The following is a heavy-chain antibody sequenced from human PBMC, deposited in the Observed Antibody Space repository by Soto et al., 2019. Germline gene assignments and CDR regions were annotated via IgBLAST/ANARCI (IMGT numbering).Heavy chain of an antibody. CDR2: IRSKAYGGTT. CDR1: GFTFGDYA. V-gene: IGHV3-49*03. J-gene: IGHJ4*02. D-gene: IGHD3-10*01. Sequence: GGSLRLSCTASGFTFGDYAMSWFRQAPGKGLEWVGFIRSKAYGGTTEYAASVKGRFTISRDDSKSIAYLQMNSLKTEDTAVYYCTRDQRGTLLWFGELWGEYPNYWGQGTLVTVSS. CDR3: TRDQRGTLLWFGELWGEYPNY.